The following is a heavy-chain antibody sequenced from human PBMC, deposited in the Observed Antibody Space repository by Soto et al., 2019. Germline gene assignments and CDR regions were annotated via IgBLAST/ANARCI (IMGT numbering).Heavy chain of an antibody. CDR1: GFTFSSYV. CDR3: ARGSLPNAYCPSTICYRLPWFDP. D-gene: IGHD2-2*01. J-gene: IGHJ5*02. CDR2: ISYDGSNK. Sequence: GGSLRLSCAASGFTFSSYVMHWVRQAPGKGLEWVAVISYDGSNKYYADSVKGRFTISRDNSKNTLFLQMNSLRVEDTAVYYCARGSLPNAYCPSTICYRLPWFDPSGQGTLVTVSS. V-gene: IGHV3-30-3*01.